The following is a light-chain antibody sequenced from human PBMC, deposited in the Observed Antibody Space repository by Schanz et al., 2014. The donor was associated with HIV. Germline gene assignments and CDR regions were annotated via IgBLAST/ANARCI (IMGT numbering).Light chain of an antibody. Sequence: QSALTQPASVSGSPGQSITISCTGTSSDVGSYNLVSWYQQHPGKAPKLMIYEGSKRPSGISNRFSGSKSGNTASLTISGLQAEDEADYYCSSYTTTSTYVFGAGTKLPS. CDR1: SSDVGSYNL. CDR3: SSYTTTSTYV. CDR2: EGS. J-gene: IGLJ1*01. V-gene: IGLV2-14*02.